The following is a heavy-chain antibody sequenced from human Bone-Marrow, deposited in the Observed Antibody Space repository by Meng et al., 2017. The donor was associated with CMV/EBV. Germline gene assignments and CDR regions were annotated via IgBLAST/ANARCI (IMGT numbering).Heavy chain of an antibody. V-gene: IGHV3-11*04. Sequence: GESLKISRAASGFTFSDYYMSWIRQAPGKGLEWVSYISSSGSTIYYADSVKGRFTISRDNAKNSLYLQMNSLRAEDTAVYYCARDKYYDFWSGYYNYYYYYGMDVWGQGTTVTVSS. CDR2: ISSSGSTI. CDR3: ARDKYYDFWSGYYNYYYYYGMDV. J-gene: IGHJ6*02. CDR1: GFTFSDYY. D-gene: IGHD3-3*01.